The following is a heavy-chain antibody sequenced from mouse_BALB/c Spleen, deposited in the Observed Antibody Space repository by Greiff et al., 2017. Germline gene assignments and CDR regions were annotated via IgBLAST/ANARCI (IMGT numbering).Heavy chain of an antibody. J-gene: IGHJ3*01. D-gene: IGHD2-3*01. CDR3: ARLDWLLAY. CDR2: ISRGGST. V-gene: IGHV5-6-5*01. CDR1: GFTFSSYA. Sequence: EVQLVESGGGLVQPGGSRKLSCAASGFTFSSYAMSWVRQTPEKRLEWVASISRGGSTYYPDSVKGRFTISRDNARNILYLQMSSLRAEDTAMYYCARLDWLLAYWGQGTLVTVSA.